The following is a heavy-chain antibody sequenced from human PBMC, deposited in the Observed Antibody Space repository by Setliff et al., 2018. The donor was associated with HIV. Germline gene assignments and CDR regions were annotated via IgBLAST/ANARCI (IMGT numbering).Heavy chain of an antibody. V-gene: IGHV1-18*01. CDR3: ARGYYNFWSGYYDSRFPNPIDAFDI. D-gene: IGHD3-3*01. J-gene: IGHJ3*02. Sequence: ASVKVSCKASGYTFSSYGISWVRQAHGQGVEWMGWISAYNGNTNYAQKLQGRVTMTTDTSTSTAYMELRSLRSDDTAVYYCARGYYNFWSGYYDSRFPNPIDAFDIWGQGTMVTVSS. CDR2: ISAYNGNT. CDR1: GYTFSSYG.